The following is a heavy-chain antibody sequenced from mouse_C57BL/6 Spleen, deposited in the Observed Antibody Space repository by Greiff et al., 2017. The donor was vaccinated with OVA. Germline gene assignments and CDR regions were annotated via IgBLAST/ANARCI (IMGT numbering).Heavy chain of an antibody. V-gene: IGHV1-55*01. D-gene: IGHD1-1*01. CDR3: AIYYYGSSLGGWYFDV. J-gene: IGHJ1*03. Sequence: QVQLQQPGAELVKPGASVKMSCKASGYTFTSYWITWVKQRPGQGLEWIGDIYPGSGSTNYNEKFKSKATLTVDTSSSTAYMPLSSLTSEDSAVDYCAIYYYGSSLGGWYFDVWGTGTTVTVSS. CDR2: IYPGSGST. CDR1: GYTFTSYW.